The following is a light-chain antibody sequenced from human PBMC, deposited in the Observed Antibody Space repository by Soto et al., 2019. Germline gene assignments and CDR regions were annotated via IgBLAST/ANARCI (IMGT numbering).Light chain of an antibody. CDR2: DVS. CDR1: SVEVGGYNY. V-gene: IGLV2-14*01. CDR3: SSYTGSSTYVV. J-gene: IGLJ2*01. Sequence: QSALTQPASVSGSPGQSITISCTGTSVEVGGYNYVSWYQQHPGKAPKLMIYDVSNRPSGVSNRFSGSKSANTASLTISGLQAEDEADYYCSSYTGSSTYVVFGGGTKVTVL.